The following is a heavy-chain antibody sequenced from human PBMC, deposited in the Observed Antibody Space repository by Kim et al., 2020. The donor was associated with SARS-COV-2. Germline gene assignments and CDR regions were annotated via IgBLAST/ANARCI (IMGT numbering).Heavy chain of an antibody. CDR1: GFTVSSNY. Sequence: GGSLRLSCAASGFTVSSNYMSWVRQAPGKGLEWASGIYSGGSTYYADSVKDRFTISRDNSKNTLYLQMNSMRAEDTARYYCARPQGDDRSGPSPGAFDIWGTGPMVTDSS. CDR3: ARPQGDDRSGPSPGAFDI. V-gene: IGHV3-53*01. D-gene: IGHD3-22*01. J-gene: IGHJ3*02. CDR2: IYSGGST.